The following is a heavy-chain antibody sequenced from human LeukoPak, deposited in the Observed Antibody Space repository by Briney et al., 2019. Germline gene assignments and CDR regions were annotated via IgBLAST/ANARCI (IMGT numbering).Heavy chain of an antibody. J-gene: IGHJ4*02. D-gene: IGHD2-21*01. Sequence: GGSLRLSCAASGFSSSTYGLNWVRQAPGKWLEWVAVISHDGSDKYYADSVKGRFTISRDNSKNTRYLQMTSLRPEDTALYYCAKVPGDGRPGYWGQGIMVTVSS. V-gene: IGHV3-30*18. CDR1: GFSSSTYG. CDR3: AKVPGDGRPGY. CDR2: ISHDGSDK.